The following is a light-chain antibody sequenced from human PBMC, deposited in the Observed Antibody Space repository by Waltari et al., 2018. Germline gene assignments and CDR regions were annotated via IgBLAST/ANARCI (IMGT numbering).Light chain of an antibody. J-gene: IGLJ2*01. CDR3: NSYAGRNTVV. CDR1: SSDVGDNNL. CDR2: EDS. V-gene: IGLV2-8*01. Sequence: QSALTQPPSASGSTGQSVTISCTGTSSDVGDNNLVSWYQQHPGRAPKLMIYEDSKRPSGAPDRFSGSRSGNTAYLTVSGLQPDDEADYYCNSYAGRNTVVFGGGTKLTVL.